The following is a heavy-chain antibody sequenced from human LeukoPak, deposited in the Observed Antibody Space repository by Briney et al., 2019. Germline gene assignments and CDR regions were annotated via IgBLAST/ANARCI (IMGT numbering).Heavy chain of an antibody. CDR1: GFTFSSYS. CDR3: ARSSGYSSGRTNWFDP. CDR2: ISSSSSYI. V-gene: IGHV3-21*01. D-gene: IGHD6-19*01. Sequence: GGSLRLSCAASGFTFSSYSMNWVRQAPGKGLEWVSSISSSSSYIYYADSVKGRFTISRDNAKNSLYLQMNSLRAEDTAVYYCARSSGYSSGRTNWFDPWGQGTLVTVSS. J-gene: IGHJ5*02.